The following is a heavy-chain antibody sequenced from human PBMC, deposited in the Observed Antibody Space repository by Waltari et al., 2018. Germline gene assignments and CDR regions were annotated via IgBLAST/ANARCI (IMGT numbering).Heavy chain of an antibody. CDR2: ISYNGAT. D-gene: IGHD5-12*01. J-gene: IGHJ3*01. Sequence: QLQLQESGPGLVKPSETLSLTCSFPVVSITTNRHYWGWIRQPPGQGLEWIGTISYNGATYSSPSLRSRVTIFRDTSKNQLSLKLGSVTAADTAFYYCATYIGASLGTAAFDVWGQGTMVTVSS. V-gene: IGHV4-39*01. CDR3: ATYIGASLGTAAFDV. CDR1: VVSITTNRHY.